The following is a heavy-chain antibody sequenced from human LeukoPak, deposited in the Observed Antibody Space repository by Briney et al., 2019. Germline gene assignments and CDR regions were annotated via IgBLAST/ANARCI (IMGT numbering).Heavy chain of an antibody. V-gene: IGHV4-4*07. CDR1: GVSISSYY. D-gene: IGHD3-3*01. Sequence: SETLSLTCTVSGVSISSYYWSWIRQPAGKGLEWIGRIYTSGSTNYNPSLKSRVTMSVDTSKNQFSLKLSSVTAADTAVYYCARAGYDFWSGYYSDHYAFDIWGQGTMVTVSS. J-gene: IGHJ3*02. CDR2: IYTSGST. CDR3: ARAGYDFWSGYYSDHYAFDI.